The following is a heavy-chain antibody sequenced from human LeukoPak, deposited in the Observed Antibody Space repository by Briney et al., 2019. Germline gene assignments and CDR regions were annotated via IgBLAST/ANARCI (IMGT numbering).Heavy chain of an antibody. V-gene: IGHV1-69*06. Sequence: SVKVSCKASGYTFTSYGISWVRQAPGQGLEWMGGIIPLFGTPDYAQKFQDRLTITADKSTSTAYMELTSLRSEDTAVYYCASATLRCSGGSCYEMDVWGKGTTVTVSS. CDR2: IIPLFGTP. J-gene: IGHJ6*04. CDR3: ASATLRCSGGSCYEMDV. D-gene: IGHD2-15*01. CDR1: GYTFTSYG.